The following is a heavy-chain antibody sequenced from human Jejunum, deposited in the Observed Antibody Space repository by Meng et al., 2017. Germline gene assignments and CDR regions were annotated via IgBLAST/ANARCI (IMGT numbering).Heavy chain of an antibody. CDR1: GGSISSSSYY. CDR3: ARDTMIAVAASVAYHYYGMDV. D-gene: IGHD6-19*01. J-gene: IGHJ6*02. CDR2: IQYSVGT. V-gene: IGHV4-39*07. Sequence: SETLSLTCTVSGGSISSSSYYWGWIRQPPGKGLEWIGSIQYSVGTYYNPSLKSRVTMSVDTSKNQFSLKLSSVTAADTAVYYCARDTMIAVAASVAYHYYGMDVWGQGTTVTVSS.